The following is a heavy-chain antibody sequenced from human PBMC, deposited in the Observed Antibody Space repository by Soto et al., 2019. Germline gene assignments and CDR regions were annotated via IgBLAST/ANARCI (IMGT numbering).Heavy chain of an antibody. CDR1: GFTFSSYD. V-gene: IGHV3-13*05. J-gene: IGHJ3*02. D-gene: IGHD2-21*02. CDR3: ARLCGGDCYGAFDI. Sequence: GVSLRLSCAASGFTFSSYDMHWVRQATGKGLEWVSAIGTAGDPYYPGSVKGRFTISRENAKNSLYLQMNSLRAGDTAVYYCARLCGGDCYGAFDIWGQGTMVTVSS. CDR2: IGTAGDP.